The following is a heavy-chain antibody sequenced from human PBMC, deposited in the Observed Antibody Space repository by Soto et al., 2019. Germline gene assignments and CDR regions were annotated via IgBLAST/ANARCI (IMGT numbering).Heavy chain of an antibody. J-gene: IGHJ4*02. D-gene: IGHD3-10*01. V-gene: IGHV1-69*02. CDR2: VNPIVSMS. CDR3: ASSYGSGYRAFDY. Sequence: QVQLVQSGAEVKRPGSSVKVSCKASGDTFNFYSINWVRQAPGLALEWMGRVNPIVSMSNYAQKFQGRVTMTADKCTSTAYMELSILRSEDTAIYYCASSYGSGYRAFDYWGQGALVTVSS. CDR1: GDTFNFYS.